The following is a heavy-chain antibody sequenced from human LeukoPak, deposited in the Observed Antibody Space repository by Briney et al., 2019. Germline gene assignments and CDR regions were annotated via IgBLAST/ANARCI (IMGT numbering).Heavy chain of an antibody. CDR1: GYTFTGYY. CDR3: ASWYGGSGSYFFDAFDI. D-gene: IGHD1-26*01. V-gene: IGHV1-2*02. Sequence: ASVRVSFKASGYTFTGYYMHWVRQAPGQGREWMGWINPNSGGTNYAQKFQGRVTITRDTSISTAYMELSRLRSDDTAVYYCASWYGGSGSYFFDAFDIWGQGTMVTVSS. J-gene: IGHJ3*02. CDR2: INPNSGGT.